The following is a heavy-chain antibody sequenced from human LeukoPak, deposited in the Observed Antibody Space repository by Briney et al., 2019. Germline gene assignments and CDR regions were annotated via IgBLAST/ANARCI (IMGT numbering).Heavy chain of an antibody. Sequence: SETLSLTCTVSGASIPSSYYGSWIRQPPGKGLECIGYISASGNTNYNPSLKRRVTISVHTSKRQFSLNLSSVTAADTAIYYCARLTGGGSYWGYFDYWGQGTLVTVSS. CDR2: ISASGNT. J-gene: IGHJ4*02. D-gene: IGHD1-26*01. V-gene: IGHV4-4*09. CDR1: GASIPSSYY. CDR3: ARLTGGGSYWGYFDY.